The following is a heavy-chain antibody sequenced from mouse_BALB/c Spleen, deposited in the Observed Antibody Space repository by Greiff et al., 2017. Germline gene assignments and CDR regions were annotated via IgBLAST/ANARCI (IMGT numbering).Heavy chain of an antibody. J-gene: IGHJ2*01. CDR1: GYTFTSYV. Sequence: VQLQQSGPELVKPGASVKMSCKASGYTFTSYVMHWVKQKPGQGLEWIGYINPYNDGTKYNEKFKGKATLTSDKSSSTAYMELSSLTSEDSAVYYCARGHYSGSDYFDYWGQGTTLTVSS. V-gene: IGHV1-14*01. CDR2: INPYNDGT. D-gene: IGHD1-1*01. CDR3: ARGHYSGSDYFDY.